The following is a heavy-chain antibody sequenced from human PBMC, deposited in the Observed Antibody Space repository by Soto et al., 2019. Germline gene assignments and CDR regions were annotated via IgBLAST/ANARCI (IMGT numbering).Heavy chain of an antibody. D-gene: IGHD1-26*01. CDR3: MWELPTGVY. Sequence: EVQVVESGGGLVQPGGSLKLSCAASGFTFTGSAMHWVRQASGKGLEWIGRTRMKSNTYATSYAASLKGSFTISRDDSKNTAYLQMNSLKTEDTALYYFMWELPTGVYWGQGTLVTVSS. J-gene: IGHJ4*02. CDR2: TRMKSNTYAT. CDR1: GFTFTGSA. V-gene: IGHV3-73*02.